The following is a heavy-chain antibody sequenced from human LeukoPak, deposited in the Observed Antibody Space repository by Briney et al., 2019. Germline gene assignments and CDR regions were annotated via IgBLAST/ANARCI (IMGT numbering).Heavy chain of an antibody. Sequence: ASVKVSCKVSGYTLTELSMHWVRRAPGKGLEWMGGFDPEDGETIYAQKFQGRVTMTEDTSTDTAYMELSSLRSEDTAVYYCATDQTVAGTLGYYYGMDVWGQGTTVTVSS. CDR2: FDPEDGET. J-gene: IGHJ6*02. V-gene: IGHV1-24*01. CDR3: ATDQTVAGTLGYYYGMDV. CDR1: GYTLTELS. D-gene: IGHD6-19*01.